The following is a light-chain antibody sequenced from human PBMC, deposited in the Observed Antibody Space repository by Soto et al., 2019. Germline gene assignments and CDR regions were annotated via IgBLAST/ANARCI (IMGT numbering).Light chain of an antibody. V-gene: IGKV1-27*01. Sequence: DVQMTQSPSSLSASVGDRVTITCRASQSIKKSLNWYQQKPGKAPKLLIFAASNLQSGVPPRFSSSGSGTHFTLTISSLQPEDAATYYCQKYNTAPYTFGQGTRLEN. CDR2: AAS. J-gene: IGKJ5*01. CDR3: QKYNTAPYT. CDR1: QSIKKS.